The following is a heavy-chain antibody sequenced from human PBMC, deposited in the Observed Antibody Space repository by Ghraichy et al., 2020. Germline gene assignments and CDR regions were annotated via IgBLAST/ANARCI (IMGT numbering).Heavy chain of an antibody. D-gene: IGHD2-15*01. CDR3: AREGGNYCSGGSCSRDFDY. Sequence: GESLNISCAASGFTFSNYAMAWVRQAPGKGLEWLSYITSSGSTIYYADSVKGRFTISRDNVKNSLYLQMSSLRDEDTAVYYCAREGGNYCSGGSCSRDFDYWGQGTLVTVSS. CDR1: GFTFSNYA. CDR2: ITSSGSTI. V-gene: IGHV3-48*02. J-gene: IGHJ4*02.